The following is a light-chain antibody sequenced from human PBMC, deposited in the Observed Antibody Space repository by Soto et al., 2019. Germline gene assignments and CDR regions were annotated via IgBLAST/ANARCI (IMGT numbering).Light chain of an antibody. V-gene: IGKV1-39*01. CDR1: QSISSY. J-gene: IGKJ5*01. CDR2: AAS. CDR3: QQSYSTPT. Sequence: DIQMTQSPSSLSASVGDRVTITCRASQSISSYLNWYQQKPGKAPKLLIYAASSLQIGVPSRFSGSGSGTDFTLTISILQPEDFATYYCQQSYSTPTFGQGTRLESK.